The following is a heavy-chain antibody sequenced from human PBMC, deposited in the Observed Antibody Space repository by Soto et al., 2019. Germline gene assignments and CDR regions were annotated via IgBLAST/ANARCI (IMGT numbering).Heavy chain of an antibody. CDR1: GFTVSSNY. V-gene: IGHV3-53*04. CDR3: ARNSDYGDYYYYYYMDV. Sequence: GGSLRLSCAASGFTVSSNYMSWVRQAPGKGLEWVSVIYSGGSTYYADSVKGRFTISRHNSKNTLYLQMNSLRAEDTAVYYCARNSDYGDYYYYYYMDVWGKGTTVTVSS. D-gene: IGHD4-17*01. CDR2: IYSGGST. J-gene: IGHJ6*03.